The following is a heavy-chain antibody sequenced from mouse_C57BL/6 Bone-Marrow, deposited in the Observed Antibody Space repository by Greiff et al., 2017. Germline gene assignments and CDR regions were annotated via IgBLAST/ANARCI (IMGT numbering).Heavy chain of an antibody. CDR2: IHPNSGST. Sequence: QVQLQQPGAELVKPGASVKLSCKASGYTFTSYWMHWVKQRPGQGLEWIGMIHPNSGSTNYNEKFKSKATLTVDKSSSTAYMQLSSLTSEDSAVYYCAIEFITTVVADYWGQGTTLTVSS. J-gene: IGHJ2*01. V-gene: IGHV1-64*01. CDR1: GYTFTSYW. CDR3: AIEFITTVVADY. D-gene: IGHD1-1*01.